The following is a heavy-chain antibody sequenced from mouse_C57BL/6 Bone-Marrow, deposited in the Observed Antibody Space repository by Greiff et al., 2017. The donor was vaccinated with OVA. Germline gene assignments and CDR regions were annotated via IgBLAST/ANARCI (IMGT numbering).Heavy chain of an antibody. CDR3: ARVYYSNSWFAY. CDR2: ISSGGSYT. Sequence: EVMLVESGGDLVKPGGSLKLSCAASGFTFSSYGMSWVRQTPDKRLEWVATISSGGSYTYYPDSVKGRFTISRDNAKNTLYLQMSSLKSEDTAMYYCARVYYSNSWFAYWGQGTLVTVSA. CDR1: GFTFSSYG. J-gene: IGHJ3*01. D-gene: IGHD2-5*01. V-gene: IGHV5-6*01.